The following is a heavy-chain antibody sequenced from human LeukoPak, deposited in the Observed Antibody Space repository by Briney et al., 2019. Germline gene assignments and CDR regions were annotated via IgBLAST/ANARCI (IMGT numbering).Heavy chain of an antibody. J-gene: IGHJ3*02. CDR3: GKDLRGSDVFDI. D-gene: IGHD3-3*01. Sequence: GGSLRLSCAASGFTFSSSGMHWVRQAPGKGLEWVAFIRYDGSNKYYVDSVKGRFTISRDNSKNTLYLQMNKMRAEDTAVYYYGKDLRGSDVFDIGGRGPGVTASS. CDR2: IRYDGSNK. CDR1: GFTFSSSG. V-gene: IGHV3-30*02.